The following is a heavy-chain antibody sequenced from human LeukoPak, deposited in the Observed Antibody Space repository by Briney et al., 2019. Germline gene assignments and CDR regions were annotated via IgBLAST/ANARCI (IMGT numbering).Heavy chain of an antibody. Sequence: PSETLSLTCTVSGGSISSYYWSWIRQPPGKGLEWIGYIYYSGSTNYNSSLRSRVTISVDTSKNQFSLKLRSVTAADMAVYYCARGARQLVHYWGQGTLVTVSS. CDR2: IYYSGST. V-gene: IGHV4-59*01. D-gene: IGHD6-13*01. CDR3: ARGARQLVHY. CDR1: GGSISSYY. J-gene: IGHJ4*02.